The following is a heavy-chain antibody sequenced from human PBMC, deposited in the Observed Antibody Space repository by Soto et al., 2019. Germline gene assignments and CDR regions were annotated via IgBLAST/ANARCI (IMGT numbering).Heavy chain of an antibody. J-gene: IGHJ4*02. CDR2: IVVGSGNT. CDR1: GYTFSSSV. Sequence: GASVNVSCKTSGYTFSSSVVQWVRQARGQPLEWIGWIVVGSGNTNYAQKFQERVTMTRDMSTDTAYMELSSLRSEDTAMYYCAALPSPYNSAWLYYFDSGGQGTLVTVSS. V-gene: IGHV1-58*01. D-gene: IGHD3-9*01. CDR3: AALPSPYNSAWLYYFDS.